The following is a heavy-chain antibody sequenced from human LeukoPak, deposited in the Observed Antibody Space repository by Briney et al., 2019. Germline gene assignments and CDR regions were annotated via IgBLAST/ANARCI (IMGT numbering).Heavy chain of an antibody. CDR2: ISGSGGST. CDR3: AKGRGYSYGKYFDY. Sequence: GGSLRLSCAASGFTFSSYAMSWVREAPGKGLEWVSAISGSGGSTYYADSVKGRFTISRDNSKNTLYLQMNSLRAEDTAVYYCAKGRGYSYGKYFDYWGQGTLVTVSS. D-gene: IGHD5-18*01. CDR1: GFTFSSYA. V-gene: IGHV3-23*01. J-gene: IGHJ4*02.